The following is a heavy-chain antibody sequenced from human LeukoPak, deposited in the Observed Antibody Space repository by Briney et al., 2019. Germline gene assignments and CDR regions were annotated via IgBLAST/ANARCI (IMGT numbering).Heavy chain of an antibody. J-gene: IGHJ4*02. Sequence: GGSLRLSCTASGLILSSYAMSWVRQAPGQGLEWVAGISSSGGSTYYAKSVKGRFNISRDESKNTVFLQLNSLSAEDTAVYFCAKHPPMGQDYFDSWGQGTLVAVSS. CDR2: ISSSGGST. D-gene: IGHD3-10*01. CDR1: GLILSSYA. CDR3: AKHPPMGQDYFDS. V-gene: IGHV3-23*01.